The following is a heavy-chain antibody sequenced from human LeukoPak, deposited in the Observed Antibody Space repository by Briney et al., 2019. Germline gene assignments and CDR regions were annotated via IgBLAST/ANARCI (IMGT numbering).Heavy chain of an antibody. J-gene: IGHJ4*02. CDR3: AKDAEEGFDY. CDR1: GFTFSSYG. CDR2: IWYGGSNK. Sequence: GGSLRLSCAASGFTFSSYGMHWVRQAPGKGLEWVAVIWYGGSNKYYADSVKGRFTISRNNSKNTLYLQMNSLRAEDTAVYYCAKDAEEGFDYWGQGTLVTVSS. V-gene: IGHV3-30*02.